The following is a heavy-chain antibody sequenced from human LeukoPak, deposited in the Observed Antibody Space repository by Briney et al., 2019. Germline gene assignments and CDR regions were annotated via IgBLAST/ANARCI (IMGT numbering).Heavy chain of an antibody. CDR2: ISYSGRT. CDR1: GGSISSDY. J-gene: IGHJ4*02. CDR3: ARGLYRYGRSTFDY. V-gene: IGHV4-59*08. D-gene: IGHD2-2*02. Sequence: SEALSHTCTVSGGSISSDYWSWLRQPPGKGLEWIGYISYSGRTYYNPSLRSRVTISVDTSKNHFSLKLSSVTAADTAVYYCARGLYRYGRSTFDYWGQGTLVTVSS.